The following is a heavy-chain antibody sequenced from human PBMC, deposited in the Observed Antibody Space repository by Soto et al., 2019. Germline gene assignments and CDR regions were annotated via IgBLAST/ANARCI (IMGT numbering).Heavy chain of an antibody. J-gene: IGHJ6*02. Sequence: EVQLLESGGGLVQPGGSLRLSCAASGFTFSRYTMSWVRQAPGKGLEWVSATSGSGGSTYYADSVKGRFTISRDNSKNTLYLQMNSLRAEDTAVSYCAKDEVGAVYYYYSGMDVWGQGTTVTVSS. CDR1: GFTFSRYT. D-gene: IGHD1-26*01. CDR2: TSGSGGST. CDR3: AKDEVGAVYYYYSGMDV. V-gene: IGHV3-23*01.